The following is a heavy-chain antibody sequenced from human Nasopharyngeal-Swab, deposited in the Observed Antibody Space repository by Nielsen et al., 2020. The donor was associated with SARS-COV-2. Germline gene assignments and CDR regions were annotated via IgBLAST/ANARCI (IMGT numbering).Heavy chain of an antibody. J-gene: IGHJ6*02. D-gene: IGHD2-21*01. Sequence: GESLKISCAGSGFTFNSYSMIWVRQVPGEGLEWVSSISGSGSYVYYADSVKGRFTISKDSAKNSLYLQMNSLRVEDTAVYYCAKAPYLRGLDVWGQGTTVTVSS. CDR2: ISGSGSYV. CDR3: AKAPYLRGLDV. V-gene: IGHV3-21*04. CDR1: GFTFNSYS.